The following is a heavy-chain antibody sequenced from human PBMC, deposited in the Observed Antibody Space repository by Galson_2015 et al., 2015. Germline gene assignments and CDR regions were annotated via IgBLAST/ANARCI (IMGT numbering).Heavy chain of an antibody. CDR3: ARDYYYDSSGYYYGPFDY. Sequence: SVKVSCKASGYTFTSYAMRWVRQAPGQRLEWMGWINAGNGNTKYSQKFQGRVTITRDTSASTAYMELSSLGSEDTAVYYCARDYYYDSSGYYYGPFDYWGQGTLVTVSS. J-gene: IGHJ4*02. V-gene: IGHV1-3*01. CDR2: INAGNGNT. D-gene: IGHD3-22*01. CDR1: GYTFTSYA.